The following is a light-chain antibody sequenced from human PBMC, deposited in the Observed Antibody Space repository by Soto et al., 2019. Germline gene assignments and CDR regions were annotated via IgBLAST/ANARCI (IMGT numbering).Light chain of an antibody. CDR1: QSVSSK. CDR3: QHYNDWPPTWT. V-gene: IGKV3-15*01. CDR2: GAS. J-gene: IGKJ1*01. Sequence: EIVMTQSPATLSVSPGERATLSCRASQSVSSKLVWYQQKPGQAPRVLIYGASTRATGIPARFSGSGSGTEFTLTISSLQSEYFSVYYCQHYNDWPPTWTFGQGTK.